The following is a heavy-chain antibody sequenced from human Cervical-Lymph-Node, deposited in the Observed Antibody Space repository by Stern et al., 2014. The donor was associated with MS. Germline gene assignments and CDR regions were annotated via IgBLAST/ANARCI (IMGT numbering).Heavy chain of an antibody. CDR1: GFTFSSYG. D-gene: IGHD3-3*01. J-gene: IGHJ4*02. V-gene: IGHV3-30*18. CDR2: ISYDGSNK. Sequence: VQLVESGGGLVEPGGSLRLSCAASGFTFSSYGMHWVRQAPGKGLEWVAVISYDGSNKYYADSVKGRFTISRDNSKNTLYLQMNSLRAEDTAVYYCANALAGVVITMQYWGQGTLVTVSS. CDR3: ANALAGVVITMQY.